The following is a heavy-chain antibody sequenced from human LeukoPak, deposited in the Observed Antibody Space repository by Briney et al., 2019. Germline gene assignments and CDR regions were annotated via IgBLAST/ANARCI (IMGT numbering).Heavy chain of an antibody. CDR3: TTETVVVVAAASDY. CDR2: IKSKTDGGTT. J-gene: IGHJ4*02. CDR1: GFTFSNAW. V-gene: IGHV3-15*01. D-gene: IGHD2-15*01. Sequence: PGGSLRLSCAAPGFTFSNAWISCVRQTPGKGLEWVGRIKSKTDGGTTDYAAPVKGRFTISRDDSKNTLYLQMNSLKTEDTAVYYCTTETVVVVAAASDYWGQGTLVTVSS.